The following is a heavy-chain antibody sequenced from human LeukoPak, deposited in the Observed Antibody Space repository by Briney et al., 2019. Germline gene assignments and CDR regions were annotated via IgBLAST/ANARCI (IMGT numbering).Heavy chain of an antibody. Sequence: GGSLRLSCAASGFTFDDYAMHWVRQAPGKGLEWVSGISWNSGSIGYADSVKGRFTISRDNAKNSLYLQMNSLRAEDTALYYCAKARFYSSSWPAPFDYWGQGTLVTVSS. J-gene: IGHJ4*02. CDR1: GFTFDDYA. CDR3: AKARFYSSSWPAPFDY. V-gene: IGHV3-9*01. CDR2: ISWNSGSI. D-gene: IGHD6-13*01.